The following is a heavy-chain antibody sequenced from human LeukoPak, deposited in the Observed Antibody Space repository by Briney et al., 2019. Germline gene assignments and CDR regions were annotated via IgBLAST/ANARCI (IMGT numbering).Heavy chain of an antibody. CDR3: ARDRSITIFGAPRWFDP. CDR1: GYTFTGYY. CDR2: INPNSGGT. Sequence: ASVKVSCKASGYTFTGYYMHWVRQAPGQGLEWMGRINPNSGGTNYAQKFQGRVTMTRDTSISTAYMELSRLRSNDTAVYYCARDRSITIFGAPRWFDPWGQGTLVTVSS. D-gene: IGHD3-3*01. J-gene: IGHJ5*02. V-gene: IGHV1-2*06.